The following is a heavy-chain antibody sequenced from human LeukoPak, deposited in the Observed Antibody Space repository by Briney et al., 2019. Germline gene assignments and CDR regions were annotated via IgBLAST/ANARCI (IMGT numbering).Heavy chain of an antibody. CDR3: ARGDWGYDY. Sequence: SETLSLTCAVYGGSFSGYYWSWIRQPPGKGLEWIGEINHSGSTNYNPSLKSRVAISVDTSKNQFSLKLSSVTAADTAVYYCARGDWGYDYWGQGTLVTVSS. CDR1: GGSFSGYY. J-gene: IGHJ4*02. V-gene: IGHV4-34*01. D-gene: IGHD7-27*01. CDR2: INHSGST.